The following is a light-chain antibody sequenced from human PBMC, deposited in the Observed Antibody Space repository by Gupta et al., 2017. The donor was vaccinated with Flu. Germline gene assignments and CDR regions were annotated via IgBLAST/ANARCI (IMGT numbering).Light chain of an antibody. V-gene: IGKV3-15*01. Sequence: EVVMTQSPATLSVSPGERATLSCRASESVGSHLAWYQQIPGQAPRLLIYGASTRATGIPARFSGSGSGTDFTLTISSLQSEDFAVYYCQQYNNWPRTFGRGARLEMK. CDR1: ESVGSH. J-gene: IGKJ5*01. CDR2: GAS. CDR3: QQYNNWPRT.